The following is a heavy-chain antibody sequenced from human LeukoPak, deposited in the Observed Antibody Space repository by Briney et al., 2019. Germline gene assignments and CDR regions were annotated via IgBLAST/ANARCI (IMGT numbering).Heavy chain of an antibody. J-gene: IGHJ4*02. D-gene: IGHD3-10*01. CDR3: ARGYYYGGAKFDY. V-gene: IGHV4-34*01. CDR1: GGSFSGYY. Sequence: SETLSLTCAVYGGSFSGYYWSWIRQPPGKGLEWIGEINHSGSTNYNPSLKSRVTISVDTSKNQFSLKLSSVTAADTAVYYCARGYYYGGAKFDYWGQGTLVTVSS. CDR2: INHSGST.